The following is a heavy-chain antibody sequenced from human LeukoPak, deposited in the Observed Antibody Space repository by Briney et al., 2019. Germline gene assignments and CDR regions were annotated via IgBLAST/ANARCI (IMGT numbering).Heavy chain of an antibody. J-gene: IGHJ4*02. CDR1: RYSFTSYW. Sequence: GESLKISCKGSRYSFTSYWIGWVRQMPGKGLEWMGIMYPGDSDIRYSPSFQGQVTISADKSISTAYLQWSSLKASDTAMYFCARLYEMARISPVGYWGQGTLVTVSS. CDR3: ARLYEMARISPVGY. D-gene: IGHD2-2*03. CDR2: MYPGDSDI. V-gene: IGHV5-51*01.